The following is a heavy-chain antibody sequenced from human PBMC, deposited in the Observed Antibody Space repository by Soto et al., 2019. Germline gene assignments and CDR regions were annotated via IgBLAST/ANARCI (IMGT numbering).Heavy chain of an antibody. Sequence: QVQLVQSGGEVKRPGAPVKVSCRPPANTFSNYVITWLRKAPGHPLEWLGWISLYSDGTNYAQKFQGRVSMTTDTSTTTAYMELRSLRSDDTAVYYCARVVPGAEAWFGPWGQGTLVTVSS. J-gene: IGHJ5*02. CDR2: ISLYSDGT. CDR3: ARVVPGAEAWFGP. CDR1: ANTFSNYV. D-gene: IGHD2-2*01. V-gene: IGHV1-18*01.